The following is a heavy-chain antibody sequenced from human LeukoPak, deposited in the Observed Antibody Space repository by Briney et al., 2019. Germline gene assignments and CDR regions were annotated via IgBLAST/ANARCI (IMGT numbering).Heavy chain of an antibody. D-gene: IGHD3-22*01. Sequence: GESLRISSQGSGYSFTSYWIGWVRQMPGKGLEWMGIIYPGDSDTRYSPSFQGQVTISADKSISTAYLQWSSLKASDTAMYYCARRRGDYYDSSGYPDYWGQGTLVTVSS. J-gene: IGHJ4*02. V-gene: IGHV5-51*01. CDR2: IYPGDSDT. CDR3: ARRRGDYYDSSGYPDY. CDR1: GYSFTSYW.